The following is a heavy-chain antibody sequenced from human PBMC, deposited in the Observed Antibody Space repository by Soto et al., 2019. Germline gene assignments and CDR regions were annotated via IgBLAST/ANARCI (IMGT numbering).Heavy chain of an antibody. J-gene: IGHJ4*02. D-gene: IGHD4-17*01. CDR2: IKSDGSDT. V-gene: IGHV3-74*01. CDR3: VRVAYGDLGG. CDR1: GYTFSSHW. Sequence: EVQLVESGGGLVQPGGSLTLPCAASGYTFSSHWMLWVRQAPGKGLVWVSRIKSDGSDTSYADSVKGRFTISRDNAKNTLYLQMSSLRAEDTAVYYCVRVAYGDLGGWGQGTLVTVSS.